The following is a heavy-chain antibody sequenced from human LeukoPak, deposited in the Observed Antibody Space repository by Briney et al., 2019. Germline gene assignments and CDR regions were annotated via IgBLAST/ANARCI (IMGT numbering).Heavy chain of an antibody. CDR1: GGSISSYY. CDR2: IHNSGNT. J-gene: IGHJ5*01. V-gene: IGHV4-59*01. Sequence: PSETLSLTCTVSGGSISSYYWSWIRQPPGKGLKWIGHIHNSGNTNYNPSLKSRVTLSVDTSKNQFSLKLSSVTAAATAVYYCAREGTTGRNLNWFDSWGQGTLVTVSS. CDR3: AREGTTGRNLNWFDS. D-gene: IGHD1-1*01.